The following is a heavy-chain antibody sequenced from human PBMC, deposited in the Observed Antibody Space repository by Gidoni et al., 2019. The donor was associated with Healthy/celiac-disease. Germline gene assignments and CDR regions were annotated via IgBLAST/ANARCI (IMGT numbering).Heavy chain of an antibody. CDR2: IRSKANSYAT. Sequence: EVQLVESGGGLVQPGGSLKLSCAASGFTFSGAAMHWVRQASGKGLEWVGRIRSKANSYATAYAASVKGRFTISRDDSKNTAYLQMNSLKTEDTAVYYCTRPGNYGDYVADYYYMDVWGKGTTVTVSS. D-gene: IGHD4-17*01. CDR3: TRPGNYGDYVADYYYMDV. J-gene: IGHJ6*03. CDR1: GFTFSGAA. V-gene: IGHV3-73*02.